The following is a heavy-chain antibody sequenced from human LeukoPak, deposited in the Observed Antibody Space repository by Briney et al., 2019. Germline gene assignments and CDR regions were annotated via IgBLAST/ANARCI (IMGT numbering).Heavy chain of an antibody. Sequence: SETLSLTCTVSGGSISSSSYYWGWIRQPPGKGLEWIGNIYYSGSTYYNPSLRSRVTISVDTSKNQFSLKLSSVTAADTAVYYCARHYYDSSGYYPWYFDYWGQGTLVTVSS. J-gene: IGHJ4*02. CDR3: ARHYYDSSGYYPWYFDY. CDR2: IYYSGST. V-gene: IGHV4-39*01. D-gene: IGHD3-22*01. CDR1: GGSISSSSYY.